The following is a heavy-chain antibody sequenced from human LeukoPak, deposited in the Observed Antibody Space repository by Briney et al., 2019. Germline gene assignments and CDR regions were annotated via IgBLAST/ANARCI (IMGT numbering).Heavy chain of an antibody. CDR1: GGSFSGYY. D-gene: IGHD6-13*01. V-gene: IGHV4-34*01. CDR2: INHSGST. Sequence: PSETLSLTCAVYGGSFSGYYWSWLRQPPGKGLEWIGEINHSGSTNYNPSLKSRVTISVDTSKNQFSLKLSSVTAADTAVYYCALYPYSSSWYGRDYWGQGTLVTVSS. CDR3: ALYPYSSSWYGRDY. J-gene: IGHJ4*02.